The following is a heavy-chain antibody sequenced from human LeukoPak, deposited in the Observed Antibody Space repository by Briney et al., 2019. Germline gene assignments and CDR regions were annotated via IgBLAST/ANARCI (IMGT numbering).Heavy chain of an antibody. CDR1: GFTFNNYW. V-gene: IGHV3-23*01. CDR2: ISGSGGST. Sequence: GGSLRLSCAASGFTFNNYWMTWVRQAPGKGLDWVSAISGSGGSTYYADSVKGRFTISRDNSRNTLYLQMNSLRAEDTAVYYCAKDQFDSISMIVWGQGTLVTVSS. CDR3: AKDQFDSISMIV. J-gene: IGHJ4*02. D-gene: IGHD3-22*01.